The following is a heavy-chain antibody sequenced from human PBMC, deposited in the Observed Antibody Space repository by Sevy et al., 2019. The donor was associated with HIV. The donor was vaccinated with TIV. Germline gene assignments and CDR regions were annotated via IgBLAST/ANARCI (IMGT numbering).Heavy chain of an antibody. CDR1: GFTFSDHY. D-gene: IGHD6-13*01. V-gene: IGHV3-72*01. Sequence: GSLRLSCAASGFTFSDHYMEWVRQAPGKGLEWVGRTRNKADSYTTEYAASVKGRFTISRDDSKNSLYLQMNSLKTEDAAVYYCATHAGIAAAGRVFDYWGQGSLVTVSS. CDR2: TRNKADSYTT. J-gene: IGHJ4*02. CDR3: ATHAGIAAAGRVFDY.